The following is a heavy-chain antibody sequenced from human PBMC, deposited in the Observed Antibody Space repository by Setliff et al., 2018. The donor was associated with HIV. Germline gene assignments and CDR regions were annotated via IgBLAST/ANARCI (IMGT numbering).Heavy chain of an antibody. CDR3: VRAEYSSSSDWFAP. Sequence: SETLSLTCTVSGGSISSEGYYWSWIRQHPGKGLEWIGYIYYSGNTYYSPSLKSRLTISVDTSKNQFSLKLRSVTAADTAVYYCVRAEYSSSSDWFAPWGQGALITVSS. D-gene: IGHD6-6*01. J-gene: IGHJ5*02. CDR1: GGSISSEGYY. CDR2: IYYSGNT. V-gene: IGHV4-31*03.